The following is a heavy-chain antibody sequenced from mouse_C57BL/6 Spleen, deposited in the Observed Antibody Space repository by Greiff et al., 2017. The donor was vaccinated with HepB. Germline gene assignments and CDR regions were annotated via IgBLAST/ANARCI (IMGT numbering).Heavy chain of an antibody. CDR2: IWSGGST. CDR1: GFSLTSYG. Sequence: QVQLQQSGPGLVQPSQSLSITCTVSGFSLTSYGVHWVRQSPGKGLEWLGVIWSGGSTDYNAAFISRLSISKDNSKSQVFFKMNSLQADDTAIYYCARGPYYYASSGGYFDVWGTGTTITVSS. J-gene: IGHJ1*03. CDR3: ARGPYYYASSGGYFDV. D-gene: IGHD1-1*01. V-gene: IGHV2-2*01.